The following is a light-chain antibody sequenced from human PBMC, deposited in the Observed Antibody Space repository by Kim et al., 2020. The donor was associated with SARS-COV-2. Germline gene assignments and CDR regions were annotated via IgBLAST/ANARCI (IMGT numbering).Light chain of an antibody. V-gene: IGKV3-20*01. CDR2: GAS. J-gene: IGKJ2*01. Sequence: LSPGERATLSCRASQSVSSTYLAWYQQKPGQAPRLLIYGASSRATGIPDRFSGSGSGADFTLTISRLEPEDFAVYYCQQYRDSSYTFGQGTKLEIK. CDR3: QQYRDSSYT. CDR1: QSVSSTY.